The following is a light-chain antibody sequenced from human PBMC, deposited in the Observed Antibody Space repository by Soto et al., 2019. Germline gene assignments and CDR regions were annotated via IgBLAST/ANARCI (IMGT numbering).Light chain of an antibody. V-gene: IGLV2-14*01. Sequence: QSVLTQPASVSGSPGQSITISCTGTSRDVGSYNYVSWYQQRPGKAPRLMIYDVSDRPSGISIRFSGSKSGNTASLTISGLQAEDEADYFCSSYTSSSTVVIGGGTKLTVL. J-gene: IGLJ3*02. CDR3: SSYTSSSTVV. CDR2: DVS. CDR1: SRDVGSYNY.